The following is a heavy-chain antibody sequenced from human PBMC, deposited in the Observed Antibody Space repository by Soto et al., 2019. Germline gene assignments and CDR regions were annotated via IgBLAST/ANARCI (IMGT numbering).Heavy chain of an antibody. V-gene: IGHV3-74*01. J-gene: IGHJ3*02. D-gene: IGHD2-8*01. CDR3: ARRCTDGPCPVGSFDI. Sequence: EVRLVESGGGSVQPGGSLRLSCAASGFTFSNYWMHWVRQAPGKGLVWVSRIHNEGSSTSYADSVKGRFTISRDNAKNTLYLQMNSLRAEDTAVYYCARRCTDGPCPVGSFDIWGQGTLVSVSS. CDR2: IHNEGSST. CDR1: GFTFSNYW.